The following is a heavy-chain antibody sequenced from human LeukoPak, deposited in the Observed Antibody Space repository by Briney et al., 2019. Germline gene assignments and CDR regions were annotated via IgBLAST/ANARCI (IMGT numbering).Heavy chain of an antibody. CDR3: ARQRAGGTWAFDY. Sequence: SETLSLTCAVSGGSISSSNWWSWVRQPPGKGLEWIGEIYHSGSTNYNPSLKSRATMSIDTFKNQFSLRLTSVTAADTAVYYCARQRAGGTWAFDYWGQGTLLTVSS. J-gene: IGHJ4*02. CDR2: IYHSGST. D-gene: IGHD1-26*01. CDR1: GGSISSSNW. V-gene: IGHV4-4*02.